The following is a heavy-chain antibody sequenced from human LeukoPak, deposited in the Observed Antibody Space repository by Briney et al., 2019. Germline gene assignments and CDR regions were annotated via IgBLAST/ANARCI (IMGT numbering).Heavy chain of an antibody. CDR1: AGSISGYF. V-gene: IGHV4-59*08. CDR3: ARQFCASTACYPYLDY. J-gene: IGHJ4*02. Sequence: PSETLSLTCAVSAGSISGYFWSWIRQPPGKGLEWIGYIYSSGSTNYNPSLKSRLTISVDTSKNQFSLKLSSVTAADTAVYYCARQFCASTACYPYLDYWGQGTLVTVSS. CDR2: IYSSGST. D-gene: IGHD2-2*01.